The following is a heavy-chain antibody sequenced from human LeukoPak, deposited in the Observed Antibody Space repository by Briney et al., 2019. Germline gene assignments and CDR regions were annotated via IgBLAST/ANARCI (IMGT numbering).Heavy chain of an antibody. Sequence: GGSLRLSCAASGFTFSSYWMHWVRQAPGKGLVRVSRINSDGSSTSYADSVKGRFTISRDNAKNTLHLQMNSLRAEDTAVYYCATPRGSGSYLAFDYWGQGTLVTVSS. J-gene: IGHJ4*02. CDR3: ATPRGSGSYLAFDY. V-gene: IGHV3-74*01. D-gene: IGHD1-26*01. CDR1: GFTFSSYW. CDR2: INSDGSST.